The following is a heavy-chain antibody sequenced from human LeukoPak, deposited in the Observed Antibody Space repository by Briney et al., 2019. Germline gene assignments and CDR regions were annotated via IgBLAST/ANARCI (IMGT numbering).Heavy chain of an antibody. CDR3: ARMTAVAGHFDY. CDR2: IYHSGST. CDR1: GGSISSSNW. J-gene: IGHJ4*02. V-gene: IGHV4-4*02. Sequence: SETLSLTCAVSGGSISSSNWWSWVRQPPGKGLEWIGEIYHSGSTNYNPSLKSRVTISVDKSKNQSSLKLSSVTAADTAVYYCARMTAVAGHFDYWGQGTLVTVSS. D-gene: IGHD6-19*01.